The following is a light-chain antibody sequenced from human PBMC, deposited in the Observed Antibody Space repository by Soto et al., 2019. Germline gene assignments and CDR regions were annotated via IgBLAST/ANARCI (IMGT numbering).Light chain of an antibody. CDR1: SSDVGGYNY. Sequence: QSVLTQPPSASRSPGQSVTISCTGTSSDVGGYNYVSWYQQHPGKAPKLMIYEVSKRPSGVPDRFSGSKSGNTASLTVSGLQAEYEADYYCSSYAGSNNPNYVFGTGTKVTVL. V-gene: IGLV2-8*02. CDR2: EVS. CDR3: SSYAGSNNPNYV. J-gene: IGLJ1*01.